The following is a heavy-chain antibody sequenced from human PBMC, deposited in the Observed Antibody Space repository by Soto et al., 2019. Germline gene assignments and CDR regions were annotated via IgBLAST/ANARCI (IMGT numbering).Heavy chain of an antibody. D-gene: IGHD2-2*01. CDR1: GYSVSSNSAA. Sequence: QTRSLTCAISGYSVSSNSAAWNLMRQSPSRGLEWLGRTYYRSKWYNDYAVSVKSRITINPDTSKNQFSLQLNSVTPEDTAVYYCARDTLPALGYCSSTSCYPVYGMDVWGQGTTVTVSS. CDR3: ARDTLPALGYCSSTSCYPVYGMDV. J-gene: IGHJ6*02. CDR2: TYYRSKWYN. V-gene: IGHV6-1*01.